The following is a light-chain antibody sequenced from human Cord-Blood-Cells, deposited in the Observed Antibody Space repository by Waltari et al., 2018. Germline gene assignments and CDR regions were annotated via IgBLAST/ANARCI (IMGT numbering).Light chain of an antibody. Sequence: EIVMTQSPATLSVSPGERATLSCRASQSVSSNLAWNQQKPGQAPRLLIYGASTRATGIPARFSGSGSGTEFTLTISSLQSEDFAVYYCQQYNNWPPLTFGGGTKVE. J-gene: IGKJ4*01. CDR1: QSVSSN. V-gene: IGKV3-15*01. CDR2: GAS. CDR3: QQYNNWPPLT.